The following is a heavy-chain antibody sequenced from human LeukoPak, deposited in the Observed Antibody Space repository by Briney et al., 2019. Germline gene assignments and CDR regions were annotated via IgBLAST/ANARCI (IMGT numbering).Heavy chain of an antibody. J-gene: IGHJ3*02. V-gene: IGHV1-46*01. Sequence: GASVKVSCKASGYTFTSYYMHWVRQAPGQGLEWMGIINPSGGSTSYAQKFQGRVTITADESTSTAYMELSSLRSEDTAVYYCARGSYDFWSGYSRLNAFDIWGQGTMVTVSS. D-gene: IGHD3-3*01. CDR3: ARGSYDFWSGYSRLNAFDI. CDR1: GYTFTSYY. CDR2: INPSGGST.